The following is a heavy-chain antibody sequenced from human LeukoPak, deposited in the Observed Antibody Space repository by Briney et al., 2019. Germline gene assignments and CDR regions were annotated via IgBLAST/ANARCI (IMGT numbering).Heavy chain of an antibody. CDR2: TYYSGST. V-gene: IGHV4-59*01. CDR3: ARVVPAGGWFDP. D-gene: IGHD2-2*01. CDR1: GGSISSYY. J-gene: IGHJ5*02. Sequence: SETLSLTCTVSGGSISSYYWSWIRQPPGKGLGWIGYTYYSGSTNYNPSLKSRVTISVDTSKNQFSLKLSSVTAADTAVYYCARVVPAGGWFDPWGQGTLVTVSS.